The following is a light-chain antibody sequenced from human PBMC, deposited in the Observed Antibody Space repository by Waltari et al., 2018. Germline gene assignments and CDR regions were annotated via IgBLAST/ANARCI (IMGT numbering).Light chain of an antibody. CDR2: GNN. J-gene: IGLJ2*01. Sequence: QSALTQPPSVSGAPGQRVTISCTGSSSNIGAGYAVHWYHHLPGTAPKLLIFGNNNRPSGVPDRFSGSKSGTSASRAITGLQAEDEADYYCQSYDSSLSGVLFGGGTKLTVL. CDR1: SSNIGAGYA. V-gene: IGLV1-40*01. CDR3: QSYDSSLSGVL.